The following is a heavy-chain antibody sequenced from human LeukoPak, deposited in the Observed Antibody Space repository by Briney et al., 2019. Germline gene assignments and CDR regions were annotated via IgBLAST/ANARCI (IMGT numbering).Heavy chain of an antibody. CDR3: AKSRVAVAAPRNWFDP. V-gene: IGHV3-23*01. Sequence: GGSLRLSCVASGFTLSSYAMSWVRQAPGKGLEWVSTISGSGLSTYYADSVKGWFTISRDNSNNTLYLQMNSLRVEDTAVYYCAKSRVAVAAPRNWFDPWGQGTLVTVSS. J-gene: IGHJ5*02. D-gene: IGHD6-19*01. CDR2: ISGSGLST. CDR1: GFTLSSYA.